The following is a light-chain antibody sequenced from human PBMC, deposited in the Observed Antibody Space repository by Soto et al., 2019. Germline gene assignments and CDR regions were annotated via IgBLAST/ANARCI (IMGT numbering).Light chain of an antibody. CDR3: QQYNIYPLS. CDR2: GAS. J-gene: IGKJ4*01. CDR1: QDINSY. V-gene: IGKV1D-16*01. Sequence: DVQMTQSPSSLSASVGDRVTITCRASQDINSYLAWYQQKPGNAPKSLIYGASSLQTGVPSRFSGSESRTDFTLTISNLHREDSGTYYCQQYNIYPLSFGGGTKVEIK.